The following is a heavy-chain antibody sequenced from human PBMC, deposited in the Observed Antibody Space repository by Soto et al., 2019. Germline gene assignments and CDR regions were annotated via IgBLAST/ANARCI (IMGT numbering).Heavy chain of an antibody. CDR2: INPNTGNP. J-gene: IGHJ4*02. CDR1: GYSFTTYS. Sequence: QVQLVQSGSESMQPGASVKVSCKGSGYSFTTYSINWVRQAPGQGLEWMGWINPNTGNPTYDQGFTGRFVFSVDTSVSTVYLQISSLKADDSAVYDCARDRASGSFDYWGQGTLVTVSS. V-gene: IGHV7-4-1*01. D-gene: IGHD1-26*01. CDR3: ARDRASGSFDY.